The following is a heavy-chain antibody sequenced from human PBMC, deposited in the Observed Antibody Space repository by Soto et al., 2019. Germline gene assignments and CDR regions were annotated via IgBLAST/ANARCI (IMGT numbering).Heavy chain of an antibody. Sequence: QVQLQESGPGLVKPSETLSLTCTVSGGSISSYDWSWIRQPPGKGLEWIGYIYYSGSTNYNPSLKSRVTISVDTSKNQFYLKLSSVTAADTAVYYCASVSKGDFDYWGPGTLDTVSS. J-gene: IGHJ4*02. CDR1: GGSISSYD. CDR3: ASVSKGDFDY. V-gene: IGHV4-59*08. CDR2: IYYSGST.